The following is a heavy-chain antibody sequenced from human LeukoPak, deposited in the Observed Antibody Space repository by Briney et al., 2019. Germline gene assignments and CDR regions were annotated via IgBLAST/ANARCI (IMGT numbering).Heavy chain of an antibody. V-gene: IGHV4-30-4*08. J-gene: IGHJ3*02. CDR3: ARATITMAIGVPADAFDI. CDR2: IYYSGNT. D-gene: IGHD5-24*01. CDR1: GGSIRSGDYY. Sequence: SQTLSLTCTVSGGSIRSGDYYWSWIRQPPGKGPEWIGYIYYSGNTYYNPSLKSRVTISVDTSKKQFSLNLYSMTAADTAVYYCARATITMAIGVPADAFDIWGQGTMVTVSS.